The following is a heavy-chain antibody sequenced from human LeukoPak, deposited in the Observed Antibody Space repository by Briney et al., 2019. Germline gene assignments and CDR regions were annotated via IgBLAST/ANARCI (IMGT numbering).Heavy chain of an antibody. CDR2: INSDASVT. CDR3: ARVTAVGGTSVGVDA. CDR1: GFTFRNYW. Sequence: PGGSLRLSCAASGFTFRNYWMHWVRRTPGKGLVWVSRINSDASVTTYADSVKVRFTISRDNAKNTLYLQMNSLRAEDTAVYYCARVTAVGGTSVGVDAWGQGILVTVS. J-gene: IGHJ4*02. D-gene: IGHD6-19*01. V-gene: IGHV3-74*03.